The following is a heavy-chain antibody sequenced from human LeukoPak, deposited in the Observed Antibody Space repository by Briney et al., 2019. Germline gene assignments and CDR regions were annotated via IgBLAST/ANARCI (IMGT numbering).Heavy chain of an antibody. V-gene: IGHV3-66*01. CDR1: GLTVSSTH. Sequence: GGSLRLSCAASGLTVSSTHMSGVRQTPAKGLEWVSVIYSGGSTYYADSVKGRFTISRDNSKNTLYLQMNSLRAEDTAVYYCARDLLEWYFDYWGQGTLVTVSS. CDR2: IYSGGST. CDR3: ARDLLEWYFDY. J-gene: IGHJ4*02. D-gene: IGHD3-3*01.